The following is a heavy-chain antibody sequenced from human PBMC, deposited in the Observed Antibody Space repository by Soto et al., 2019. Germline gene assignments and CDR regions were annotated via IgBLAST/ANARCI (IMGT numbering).Heavy chain of an antibody. CDR3: AREDYSNYFDY. Sequence: GGSLRLSCAASGFTFSSYGMHWVRQAPGKGLEWVAVIWYDGSNKYYADSVKGRFTISRDNSKNTLYLQMNSLRAEDTAVYYCAREDYSNYFDYWGQGTLVTVSS. CDR1: GFTFSSYG. J-gene: IGHJ4*02. CDR2: IWYDGSNK. D-gene: IGHD4-4*01. V-gene: IGHV3-33*01.